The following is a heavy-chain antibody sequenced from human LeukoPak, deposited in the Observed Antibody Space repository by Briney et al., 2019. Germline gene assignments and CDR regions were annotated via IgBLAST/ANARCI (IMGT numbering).Heavy chain of an antibody. CDR2: IRSKANNYAT. V-gene: IGHV3-73*01. Sequence: SGGSLRLSCAASGFTFSGSAMHWVRQASGKGLEWVGRIRSKANNYATSYAASVKGRFTISRDDSKNTAYLQMNSLKTEDTAVYYCTMTTVNTIPLNGGQGTLVTVSP. CDR3: TMTTVNTIPLN. J-gene: IGHJ4*02. CDR1: GFTFSGSA. D-gene: IGHD4-11*01.